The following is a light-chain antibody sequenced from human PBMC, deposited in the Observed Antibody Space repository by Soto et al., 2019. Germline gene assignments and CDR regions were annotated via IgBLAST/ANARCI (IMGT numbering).Light chain of an antibody. CDR2: EVS. V-gene: IGLV2-14*01. J-gene: IGLJ3*02. CDR1: SSDVGGYNY. Sequence: QSALTQPACVSGSPGQSITISCTGTSSDVGGYNYVSWYQQHPGKAPKLMIYEVSNRPSGVSNRFSGSKSGNTASLTVFGLQAEDEADYYCSSYTSSSTWVFGGGTKLTVL. CDR3: SSYTSSSTWV.